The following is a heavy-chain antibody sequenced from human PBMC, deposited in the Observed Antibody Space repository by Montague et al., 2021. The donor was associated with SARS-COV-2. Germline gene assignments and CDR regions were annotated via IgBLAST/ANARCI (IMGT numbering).Heavy chain of an antibody. CDR1: GDSVSSNSAA. CDR2: TYYRSKWYN. CDR3: ARAQYSGNYWGFDP. D-gene: IGHD1-26*01. V-gene: IGHV6-1*01. Sequence: CVISGDSVSSNSAAWNWIRQSPSRGLEWLGRTYYRSKWYNDYAVSVKSRVTIYPGTSKNQFSLQMNSVTPEDTAVYYCARAQYSGNYWGFDPWGQGTLVTVSS. J-gene: IGHJ5*02.